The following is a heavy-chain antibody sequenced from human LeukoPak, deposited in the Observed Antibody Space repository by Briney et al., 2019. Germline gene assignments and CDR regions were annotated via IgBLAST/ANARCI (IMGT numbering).Heavy chain of an antibody. D-gene: IGHD7-27*01. CDR3: ARGPPNWGYDY. Sequence: ASVKVSCKASGYTFTSYDFNWVRQATGQRPEWMGWMSPNSGDTGYAQKFQDRVTMTRNTSISTAYMELSSLRSDDAAVHYCARGPPNWGYDYWGPGTLVTVSS. V-gene: IGHV1-8*01. CDR1: GYTFTSYD. J-gene: IGHJ4*02. CDR2: MSPNSGDT.